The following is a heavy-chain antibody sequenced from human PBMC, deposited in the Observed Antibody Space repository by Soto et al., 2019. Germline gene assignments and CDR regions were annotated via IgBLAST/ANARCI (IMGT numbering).Heavy chain of an antibody. CDR3: AHRVLRTVFGLVTTTAIYFDF. CDR2: IYWDDDK. D-gene: IGHD3-3*01. Sequence: QITLNESGPTVVRPTETLTLTCRVSGFSLTTSCVGVGWIRQSPGKAPEWLALIYWDDDKRSSASLKSRLTITKDTSKNQVVLTVSDLDPTATATYYCAHRVLRTVFGLVTTTAIYFDFWGQGTPVAVSS. J-gene: IGHJ4*02. V-gene: IGHV2-5*02. CDR1: GFSLTTSCVG.